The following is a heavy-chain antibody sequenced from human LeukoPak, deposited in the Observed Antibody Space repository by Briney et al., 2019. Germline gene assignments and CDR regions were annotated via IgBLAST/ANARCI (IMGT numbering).Heavy chain of an antibody. CDR2: IYYSGST. CDR3: ARGTYGSSWQLQHFDY. CDR1: GGSISSYY. Sequence: SETLSLTCTVSGGSISSYYWSWIRQPPGKGLEWIGYIYYSGSTNYNPSLKSRVTISVDTSKNQFSLKLSSLTAADTAVYYCARGTYGSSWQLQHFDYWGQGTLVTVSS. J-gene: IGHJ4*02. D-gene: IGHD6-13*01. V-gene: IGHV4-59*01.